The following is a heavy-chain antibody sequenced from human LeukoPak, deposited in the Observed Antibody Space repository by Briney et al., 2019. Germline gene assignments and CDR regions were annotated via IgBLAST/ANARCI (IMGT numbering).Heavy chain of an antibody. V-gene: IGHV3-21*01. CDR3: ARDREVVTPRYYYYGMDV. D-gene: IGHD4-23*01. CDR2: ISSSSSYI. J-gene: IGHJ6*02. CDR1: GFTFSSYS. Sequence: GGSLRLSCAASGFTFSSYSMNWVRQAPGKGLEWVSSISSSSSYIYYADSVKGRFTISRDNAKNSLYLQMNSLRAEDTAVYYCARDREVVTPRYYYYGMDVWGQGTTVTVSS.